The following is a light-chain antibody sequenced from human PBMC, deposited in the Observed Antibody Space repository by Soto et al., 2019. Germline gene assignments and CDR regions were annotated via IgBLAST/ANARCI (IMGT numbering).Light chain of an antibody. CDR3: QKYDSAPRT. Sequence: DIQMTQSPSSRSASVGDSVTITCRASQGINNYLAWYQQKPGKVPVLLIYTASTLKPGVPSRFSGRGAGTDFTLTISSLQPEDFATYYCQKYDSAPRTFGQGTKVDIK. J-gene: IGKJ1*01. CDR2: TAS. CDR1: QGINNY. V-gene: IGKV1-27*01.